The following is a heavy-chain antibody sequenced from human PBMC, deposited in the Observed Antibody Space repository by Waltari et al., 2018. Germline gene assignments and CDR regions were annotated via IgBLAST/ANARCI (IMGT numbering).Heavy chain of an antibody. V-gene: IGHV3-49*04. CDR1: CFTFAGAG. Sequence: HLVESGGGLVPPGRSRTLTCTSSCFTFAGAGWGWVRQFPGLGLGWFALISIEGYRATKEYPTSVKGRFTISRDASKRIAYLQLSSLQTGDTGVYYCYRERVEATRVPGIWGQGTLVTVSS. J-gene: IGHJ4*02. CDR3: YRERVEATRVPGI. CDR2: ISIEGYRATK. D-gene: IGHD1-26*01.